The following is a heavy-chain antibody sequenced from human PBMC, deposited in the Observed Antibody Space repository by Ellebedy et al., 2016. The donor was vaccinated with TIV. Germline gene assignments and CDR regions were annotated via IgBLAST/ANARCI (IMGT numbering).Heavy chain of an antibody. CDR3: ARTYYDFWSGSFFPGRGFDP. D-gene: IGHD3-3*01. CDR1: GGSIFSYY. J-gene: IGHJ5*02. CDR2: IYYSGST. V-gene: IGHV4-59*01. Sequence: MPGGSLRLSCTVSGGSIFSYYWSWIRQPPGKGLEWIGYIYYSGSTNYNPSLKSRVTISVETSKNQFSLKLRSVTAADTAVYYCARTYYDFWSGSFFPGRGFDPWGQGTLVTVSS.